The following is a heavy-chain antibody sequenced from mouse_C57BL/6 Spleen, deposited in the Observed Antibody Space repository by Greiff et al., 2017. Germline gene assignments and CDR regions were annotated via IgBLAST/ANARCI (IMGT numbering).Heavy chain of an antibody. D-gene: IGHD4-1*01. CDR2: ISGGGGNT. J-gene: IGHJ1*03. CDR3: ARHEAGTSWYFDV. Sequence: EVKLVESGGGLVKPGGSLKLSCAASGFTFSSYTMSWVRQTPEKRLEWVATISGGGGNTYYPDSVKGRFTISRDNAKNTLYLQLSSLRAEDTALYYCARHEAGTSWYFDVWGTGTTVTVSS. CDR1: GFTFSSYT. V-gene: IGHV5-9*01.